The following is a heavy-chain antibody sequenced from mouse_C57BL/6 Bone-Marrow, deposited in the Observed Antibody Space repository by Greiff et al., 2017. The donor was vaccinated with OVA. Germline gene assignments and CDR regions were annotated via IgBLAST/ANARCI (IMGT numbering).Heavy chain of an antibody. V-gene: IGHV1-82*01. Sequence: VKVVESGPELVKPGASVKISCKASGYAFSSSWMNWVKQRPGTGLEWIGRIYPGDGDTNYNGKFKGKATLTADKSSSTAYMQLSSLTSEDSAVYFCAGLRQGYAMDYWGQGTSVTVSS. J-gene: IGHJ4*01. CDR2: IYPGDGDT. CDR3: AGLRQGYAMDY. D-gene: IGHD2-12*01. CDR1: GYAFSSSW.